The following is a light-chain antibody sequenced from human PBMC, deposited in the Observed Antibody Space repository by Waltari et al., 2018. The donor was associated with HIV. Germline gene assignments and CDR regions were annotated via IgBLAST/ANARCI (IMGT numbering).Light chain of an antibody. CDR3: GSYTSSNTYV. Sequence: QSALTQPASVSGSPGQSITISCTGTSSDVGGYKYVSWYQRYPGKAPKLMIYDVSNRASGVSNRFSGSKSGNTASLTISGLQAEDEADYYCGSYTSSNTYVFGTGTKVTVL. J-gene: IGLJ1*01. CDR1: SSDVGGYKY. V-gene: IGLV2-14*03. CDR2: DVS.